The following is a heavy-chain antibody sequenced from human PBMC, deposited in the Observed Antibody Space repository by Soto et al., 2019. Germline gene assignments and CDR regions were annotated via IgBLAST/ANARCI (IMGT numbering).Heavy chain of an antibody. Sequence: SETLSLTCTVSGGSMSNYFWTWIRQPPGKGLEWSGYIHYSGTTSFFPSYNPSLRSRVTISEDTSKNQFSLKWVSVTTADTAVDFCAAGEASRRNLAPYDLDCWGQGTLVTVSS. D-gene: IGHD6-13*01. CDR2: IHYSGTT. V-gene: IGHV4-59*01. J-gene: IGHJ4*02. CDR1: GGSMSNYF. CDR3: AAGEASRRNLAPYDLDC.